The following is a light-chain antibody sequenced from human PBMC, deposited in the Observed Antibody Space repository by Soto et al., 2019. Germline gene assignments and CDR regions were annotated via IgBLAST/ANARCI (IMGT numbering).Light chain of an antibody. Sequence: EIVLTQSPGTLSLSSGERATLSCRASQSVRSNYLAWYQQKPGQAPRLLIYGASSRATGIPDRFSGSGSGTDFTLTISRLEPEDFAVYYCQQYGSSPPITFGQGTRLEIK. J-gene: IGKJ5*01. CDR3: QQYGSSPPIT. CDR1: QSVRSNY. CDR2: GAS. V-gene: IGKV3-20*01.